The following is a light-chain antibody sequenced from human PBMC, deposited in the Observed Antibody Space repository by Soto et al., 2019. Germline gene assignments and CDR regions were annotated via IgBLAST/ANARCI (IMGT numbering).Light chain of an antibody. CDR3: SSYTSSRKV. CDR1: SSDVGGYNY. V-gene: IGLV2-14*01. CDR2: EVS. Sequence: QSALTQPASVSGSPGQSITISCTGTSSDVGGYNYVSWYQQHPGKAPKLMIYEVSNRPSGVSNLFSGSKSGNTASLTISGLQAEDEADYYCSSYTSSRKVFGGGTKLTVL. J-gene: IGLJ2*01.